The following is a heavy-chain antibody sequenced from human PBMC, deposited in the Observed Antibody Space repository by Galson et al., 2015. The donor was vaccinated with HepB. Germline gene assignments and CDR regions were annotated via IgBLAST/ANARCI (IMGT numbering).Heavy chain of an antibody. CDR1: GYSFPTYW. V-gene: IGHV5-51*01. CDR3: ARHGLYYYGSGSSLDY. Sequence: QSGAEVKKPGESLKTSCKASGYSFPTYWIGWVRQMPGKGLEWMGIIYPSDSDTRYSPSFQGHVTISADKSISTAYLQWSSLKASDTAMYFCARHGLYYYGSGSSLDYWGQGTLVTVS. J-gene: IGHJ4*02. D-gene: IGHD3-10*01. CDR2: IYPSDSDT.